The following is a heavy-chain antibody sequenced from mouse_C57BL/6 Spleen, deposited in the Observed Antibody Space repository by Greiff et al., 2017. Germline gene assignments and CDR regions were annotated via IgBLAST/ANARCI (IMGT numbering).Heavy chain of an antibody. D-gene: IGHD1-1*01. CDR2: INPNNGGT. V-gene: IGHV1-18*01. J-gene: IGHJ4*01. CDR1: GYTFTDYN. Sequence: EVQLQQSGPELVKPGASVKIPCKASGYTFTDYNMDWVKQSHGKSLEWIGDINPNNGGTIYNQKFKGKATLTVDKSSSTAYLELRSLTSEDTAVYYCARPHYYGSRGYAMDYWGQGTSVTVSS. CDR3: ARPHYYGSRGYAMDY.